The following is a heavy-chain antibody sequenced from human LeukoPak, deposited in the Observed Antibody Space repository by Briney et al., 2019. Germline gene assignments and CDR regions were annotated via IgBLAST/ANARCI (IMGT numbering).Heavy chain of an antibody. CDR2: ISSSSSTI. J-gene: IGHJ4*02. Sequence: GGSLRLSCAASGFTFSSYSMNWVCQAPGKGLEWVSYISSSSSTIYYADSVKGRFTISRDNSKNTLYLQMNSLRGDDTAIYYCARELAAWGQGTLVTVSS. CDR1: GFTFSSYS. D-gene: IGHD6-13*01. CDR3: ARELAA. V-gene: IGHV3-48*01.